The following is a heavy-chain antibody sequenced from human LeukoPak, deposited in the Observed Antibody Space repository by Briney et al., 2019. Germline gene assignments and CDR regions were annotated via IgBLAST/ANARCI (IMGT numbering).Heavy chain of an antibody. V-gene: IGHV3-21*01. CDR3: ARDREEDYYMDV. CDR1: GFTFNRYS. Sequence: GGSLRLSRAASGFTFNRYSMNWVRQAPGKGLEWVSSISSSSRYIYYADSVKGRFTISRDNAKNSLYLQMNSLRAEDTAVYYCARDREEDYYMDVWGKGTTVTVSS. J-gene: IGHJ6*03. CDR2: ISSSSRYI.